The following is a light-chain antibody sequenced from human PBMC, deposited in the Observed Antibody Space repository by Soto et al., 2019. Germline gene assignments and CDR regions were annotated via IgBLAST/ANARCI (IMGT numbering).Light chain of an antibody. J-gene: IGLJ3*02. CDR2: TND. CDR1: DSNIGTKY. Sequence: QAVVTQPPSASGAPGQRVTISCSGSDSNIGTKYVSWYQQLPGTAPKLLFYTNDQRPSGVLDRFSGSKSGTSASLAISGLRSEDEADYFCAAWDDSLSSRVFGGGTKLTVL. CDR3: AAWDDSLSSRV. V-gene: IGLV1-47*01.